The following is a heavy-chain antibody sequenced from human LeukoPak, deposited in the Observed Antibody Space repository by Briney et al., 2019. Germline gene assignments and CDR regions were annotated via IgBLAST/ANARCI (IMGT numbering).Heavy chain of an antibody. CDR1: GFTFSRYW. J-gene: IGHJ6*02. Sequence: QPGGSLRLSCAASGFTFSRYWMHWLRQGPGKGLVWVSRISTDGSSSTYADSVKGRFTISRDNSKNTLYLQMSSLRAEDTAVYYCASYLTSIPSGMDVWGQGTTVIVSS. CDR3: ASYLTSIPSGMDV. V-gene: IGHV3-74*01. CDR2: ISTDGSSS. D-gene: IGHD2/OR15-2a*01.